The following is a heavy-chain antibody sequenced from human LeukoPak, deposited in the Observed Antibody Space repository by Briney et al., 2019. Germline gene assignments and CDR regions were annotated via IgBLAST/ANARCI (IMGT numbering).Heavy chain of an antibody. CDR1: GFTFSSYG. CDR2: ISGSGGST. CDR3: AKASYGGMRPYYFDY. J-gene: IGHJ4*02. D-gene: IGHD4-23*01. Sequence: PGGTLRLSCAASGFTFSSYGMSWVRQAPGKGLEWVSAISGSGGSTYYADSVKGRFTISRDNSKNTLYLQMNSLRAEDTAVYYCAKASYGGMRPYYFDYWGQGTLVTVSS. V-gene: IGHV3-23*01.